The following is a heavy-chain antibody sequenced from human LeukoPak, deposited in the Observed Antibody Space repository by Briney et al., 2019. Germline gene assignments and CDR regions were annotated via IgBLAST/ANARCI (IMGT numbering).Heavy chain of an antibody. V-gene: IGHV3-48*01. J-gene: IGHJ4*02. D-gene: IGHD3-22*01. CDR2: ISSSSSTI. CDR1: GFTFSSYH. CDR3: ARALSGYYSIDY. Sequence: GGSLRLSCAASGFTFSSYHMNWVRQAPGKGLEWVSYISSSSSTIYYADSVKGRFTISRDNSKNTLYLQMNGLRAEDTAVYYCARALSGYYSIDYWGQGTLVTVSS.